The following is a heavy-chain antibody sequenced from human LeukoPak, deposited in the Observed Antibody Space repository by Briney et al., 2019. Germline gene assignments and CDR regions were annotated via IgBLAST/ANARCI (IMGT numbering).Heavy chain of an antibody. Sequence: PGGSLRLSCAASGFTFSSYSMNWVRQAPGKGLEWVSSISSSSAYIYYADSVKGRFTISRDNPKKSMYLQMNSLRAEDTAVYYCARVWFGYYMDVWGKGTTVTVSS. CDR2: ISSSSAYI. V-gene: IGHV3-21*01. CDR1: GFTFSSYS. J-gene: IGHJ6*03. CDR3: ARVWFGYYMDV. D-gene: IGHD3-10*01.